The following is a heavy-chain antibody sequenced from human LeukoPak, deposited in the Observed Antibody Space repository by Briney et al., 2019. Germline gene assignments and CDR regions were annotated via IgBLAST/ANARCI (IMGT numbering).Heavy chain of an antibody. J-gene: IGHJ4*02. CDR1: GGTFSSYA. CDR3: ARGDYDILTGYSPLDY. D-gene: IGHD3-9*01. Sequence: ASVKVSCKASGGTFSSYAISWVRQAPGQGLEWMGWISAYNGNTNYAQKLQGRVTMTTDTSTSTAYMELRSLRSDDTAVYYCARGDYDILTGYSPLDYWGQGTLVTVSS. CDR2: ISAYNGNT. V-gene: IGHV1-18*01.